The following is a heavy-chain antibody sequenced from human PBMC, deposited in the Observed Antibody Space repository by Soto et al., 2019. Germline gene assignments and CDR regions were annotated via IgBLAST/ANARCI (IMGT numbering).Heavy chain of an antibody. D-gene: IGHD2-15*01. CDR2: IYHSGST. CDR3: ASQRRQGRAPWFDP. Sequence: QVQLQESGPGLVKPSGTLSLTCAVSGGSISRSNWWSWVRQPPGKGLEWIGEIYHSGSTNYNPSLKSRVTISVDKSKNQFSLKLSSVTAADTAVYYCASQRRQGRAPWFDPWGQGTLVTVSS. J-gene: IGHJ5*02. CDR1: GGSISRSNW. V-gene: IGHV4-4*02.